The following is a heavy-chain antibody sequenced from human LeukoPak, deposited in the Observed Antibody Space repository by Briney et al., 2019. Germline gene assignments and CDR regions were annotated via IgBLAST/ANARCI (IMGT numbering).Heavy chain of an antibody. V-gene: IGHV1-69*01. CDR1: GGTFSSYA. Sequence: SVKLSCKASGGTFSSYAISWVRQAPGHGLEWMGGIIPIFGTANYAQKFQGRVTITADESTSTAYMELSSLRSEDTAVYYCARSLSERHSDAFDIWGQGTMVSVFS. CDR3: ARSLSERHSDAFDI. J-gene: IGHJ3*02. D-gene: IGHD1-1*01. CDR2: IIPIFGTA.